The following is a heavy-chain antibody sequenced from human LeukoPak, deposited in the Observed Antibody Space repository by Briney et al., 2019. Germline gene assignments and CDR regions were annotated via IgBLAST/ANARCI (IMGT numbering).Heavy chain of an antibody. CDR3: ARDRLKRSRHYYYYGMDV. CDR1: GGSISSYY. D-gene: IGHD3-22*01. Sequence: SETLSLTCTVSGGSISSYYWSWIRQPPGKGLEWIGYIYYSGSTNYNPSLKSRVTISVDTSKNQFSLKLSSVTAADTAVYYCARDRLKRSRHYYYYGMDVWGKGTTVTVSS. V-gene: IGHV4-59*01. J-gene: IGHJ6*04. CDR2: IYYSGST.